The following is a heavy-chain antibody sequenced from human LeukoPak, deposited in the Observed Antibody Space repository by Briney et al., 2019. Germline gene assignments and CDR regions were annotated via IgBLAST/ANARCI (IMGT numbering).Heavy chain of an antibody. CDR1: GGSFTFTSHA. CDR3: AGFFYDNSGDAFDI. J-gene: IGHJ3*02. CDR2: LIPIYGSA. Sequence: SVKVSCKASGGSFTFTSHAISWVRQAPGQGLEWVGGLIPIYGSANYAQKFQGRVTITSDESTRTVYMELSSLRPEDSAVYYCAGFFYDNSGDAFDIWGQGTKVTVSS. V-gene: IGHV1-69*13. D-gene: IGHD3-22*01.